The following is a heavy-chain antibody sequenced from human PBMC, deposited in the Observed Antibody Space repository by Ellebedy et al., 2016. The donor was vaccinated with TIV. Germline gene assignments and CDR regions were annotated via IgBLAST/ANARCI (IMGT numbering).Heavy chain of an antibody. CDR3: ARDPVGVGPSFDI. CDR1: GLTFSSHA. Sequence: PGGSLRLSCAASGLTFSSHAMSWVRQAPGKGLEWVSSISDSGDNKYYADSVKGRFTISRDNSKNTLYLQMNSLRAEDTAVYYCARDPVGVGPSFDIWGQGTMVTVSS. V-gene: IGHV3-23*01. D-gene: IGHD2-15*01. J-gene: IGHJ3*02. CDR2: ISDSGDNK.